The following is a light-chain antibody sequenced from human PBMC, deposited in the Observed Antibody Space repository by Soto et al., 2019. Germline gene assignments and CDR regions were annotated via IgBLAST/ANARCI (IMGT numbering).Light chain of an antibody. J-gene: IGLJ1*01. Sequence: ELTQPPSVSVAPGQTARISCGGNDIASKSVHWSQQKPGQAPVLVVYDDNDRPSGIPERLSGSNSGDTATLTISRVEAGDEADYYCQVWDSSSDHYVFRSAIKVTVL. V-gene: IGLV3-21*02. CDR3: QVWDSSSDHYV. CDR2: DDN. CDR1: DIASKS.